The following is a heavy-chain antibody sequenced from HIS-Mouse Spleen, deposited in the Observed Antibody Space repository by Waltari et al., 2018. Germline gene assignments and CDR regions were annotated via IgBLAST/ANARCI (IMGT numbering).Heavy chain of an antibody. J-gene: IGHJ4*02. CDR1: GGSISSSRYY. D-gene: IGHD4-17*01. CDR3: ARVDDNYGLSDS. CDR2: IHYRGGP. V-gene: IGHV4-39*07. Sequence: QLQLQESGPGLVKPSETLSLTCTVSGGSISSSRYYWGWTRQPPGKGLEWIGSIHYRGGPYSNQALKSQVTISVETSKNKFSLTLNSVTAADTAVYSCARVDDNYGLSDSWGQGTLVTVSS.